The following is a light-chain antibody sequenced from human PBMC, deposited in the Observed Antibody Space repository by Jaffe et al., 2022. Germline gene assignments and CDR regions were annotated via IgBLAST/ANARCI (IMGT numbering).Light chain of an antibody. CDR3: QQYSSYSWT. CDR2: QAS. V-gene: IGKV1-5*03. Sequence: DIQMTQSPSTLSTSVGDRVTITCRASQNIGSRLAWFQQKPGKAPKLVISQASTLEFWVPSRFSGSGSGTEFTLTISGLQPDDLATYYCQQYSSYSWTFGQGTRVEVK. CDR1: QNIGSR. J-gene: IGKJ1*01.